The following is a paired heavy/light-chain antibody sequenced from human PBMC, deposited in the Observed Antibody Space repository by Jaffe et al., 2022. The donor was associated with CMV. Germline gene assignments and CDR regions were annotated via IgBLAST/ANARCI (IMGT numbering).Light chain of an antibody. V-gene: IGKV2-28*01. J-gene: IGKJ3*01. CDR1: QSLLHSNGYNF. Sequence: LVMTQSPLSLPVTPGEPASISCRSNQSLLHSNGYNFLDWYVQKPGHSPQLLIYLGSSRASGVPDRFSASGSDTDFTLKISRVEAEDVGVYYCMQAFQGLSFGPGTIVDF. CDR3: MQAFQGLS. CDR2: LGS.
Heavy chain of an antibody. Sequence: QLQLQGSGPGLVKPSETLSLTCAVSGDSISSTNCHWDWIRQPPGKGLEWIGSVSHSGNTFYSPSLKGRVTISLDTSRNQFSLNLRSVTAADTAVYYCARRYEQQMTRYYYRGLDVWGQGTTVTVSS. CDR1: GDSISSTNCH. CDR3: ARRYEQQMTRYYYRGLDV. V-gene: IGHV4-39*01. CDR2: VSHSGNT. D-gene: IGHD6-13*01. J-gene: IGHJ6*02.